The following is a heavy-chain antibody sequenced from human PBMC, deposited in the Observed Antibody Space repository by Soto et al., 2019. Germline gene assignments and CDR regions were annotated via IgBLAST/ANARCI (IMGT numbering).Heavy chain of an antibody. D-gene: IGHD1-26*01. CDR1: GFTFSSYS. Sequence: EVQLVESGGGLVQPGGSLRLSCAASGFTFSSYSMNWVRQAPGKGLEWVSYISSSSSTIYYADSVKGRFTFSRDNAKNSLYQQMNSLRAADTAVYYCARDRAVGFDYWGQGTLVTVSS. CDR2: ISSSSSTI. CDR3: ARDRAVGFDY. V-gene: IGHV3-48*01. J-gene: IGHJ4*02.